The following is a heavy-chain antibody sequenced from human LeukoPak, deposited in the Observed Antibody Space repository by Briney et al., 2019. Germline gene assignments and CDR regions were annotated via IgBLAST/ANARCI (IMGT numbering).Heavy chain of an antibody. CDR2: IYHSGST. Sequence: PSETLSLTCTVSGYSISSGYYWGWIRQPPGKGLEWIGSIYHSGSTYYNPSLKSRVTISVDTSKNQFSLKLSSVTAADTAVYYCARVERGYSYGPTYYYYMDVWGKGTTVTVSS. CDR1: GYSISSGYY. D-gene: IGHD5-18*01. J-gene: IGHJ6*03. V-gene: IGHV4-38-2*02. CDR3: ARVERGYSYGPTYYYYMDV.